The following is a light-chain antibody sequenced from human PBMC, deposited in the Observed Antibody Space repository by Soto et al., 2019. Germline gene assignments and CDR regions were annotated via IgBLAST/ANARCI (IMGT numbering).Light chain of an antibody. J-gene: IGKJ2*01. CDR2: AAS. Sequence: IQMTQSPSSLSAFVGDRVTITCRASQSISNYLNWYQQKPGKAPQRLIYAASSLQSGVPSRFSGSGSGTDFTLTISSLQPEDFATYYCQQSYTTPLYTFGQGTKLEVK. CDR3: QQSYTTPLYT. CDR1: QSISNY. V-gene: IGKV1-39*01.